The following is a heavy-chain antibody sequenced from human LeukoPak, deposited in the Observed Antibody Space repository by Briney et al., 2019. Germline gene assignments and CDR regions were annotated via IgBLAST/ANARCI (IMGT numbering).Heavy chain of an antibody. CDR3: AKGLTYNSGSRGYFDY. Sequence: GGSLRLSCAASGFTFSSYAMSWVRQAPGKGLEWVSAISNSGGSTYYADSVKGRFAISRDNPKNTLYLQVNSLRAEDTAVYYCAKGLTYNSGSRGYFDYWGQGTLVTVSS. V-gene: IGHV3-23*01. D-gene: IGHD6-19*01. CDR2: ISNSGGST. J-gene: IGHJ4*02. CDR1: GFTFSSYA.